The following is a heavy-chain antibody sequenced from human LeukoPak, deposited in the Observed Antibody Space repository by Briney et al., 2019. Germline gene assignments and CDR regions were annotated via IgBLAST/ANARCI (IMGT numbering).Heavy chain of an antibody. V-gene: IGHV4-30-4*08. D-gene: IGHD1-26*01. J-gene: IGHJ4*02. CDR2: IYYSGST. CDR1: GDSISSGDYY. Sequence: SETLSLTCTVSGDSISSGDYYWSWIRQPPGKGLEWIGYIYYSGSTYYNPSLKSRVTISVDTSKSQFSLKLSSVTAADTAVYYCARDTGIVGATLDYWGQGTPVTVSS. CDR3: ARDTGIVGATLDY.